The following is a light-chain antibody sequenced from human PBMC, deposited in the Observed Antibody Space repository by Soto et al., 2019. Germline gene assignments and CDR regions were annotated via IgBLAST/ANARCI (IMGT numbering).Light chain of an antibody. V-gene: IGLV3-21*02. CDR1: KIGSKI. Sequence: SYGVTQPPSVSLAPGQTAKITCVGDKIGSKIVHWYKQRPGQAPVAVVFDATDRPSGIPDRISASRSGDTATLTISRVDAGDEADYYCQVWASTAEFFVFGSGTKVTVL. J-gene: IGLJ1*01. CDR3: QVWASTAEFFV. CDR2: DAT.